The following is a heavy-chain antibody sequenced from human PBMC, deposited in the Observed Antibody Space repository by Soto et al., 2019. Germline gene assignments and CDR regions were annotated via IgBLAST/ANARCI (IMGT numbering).Heavy chain of an antibody. CDR1: GYSFTSYW. D-gene: IGHD2-15*01. CDR2: IDPSDSYT. V-gene: IGHV5-10-1*01. Sequence: EVQLVQSGAEVKKPGESLRISCKASGYSFTSYWISWVRQMPGKGLEWMGRIDPSDSYTNYSPSFQGHVTISADKSISTAYLQWSSLKASDTAMYYCARWGYCSGGSCYGFDPWGQGTLVTVSS. CDR3: ARWGYCSGGSCYGFDP. J-gene: IGHJ5*02.